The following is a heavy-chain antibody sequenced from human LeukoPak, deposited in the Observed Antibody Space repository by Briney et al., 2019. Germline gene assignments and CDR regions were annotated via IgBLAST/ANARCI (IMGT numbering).Heavy chain of an antibody. J-gene: IGHJ4*02. D-gene: IGHD4-17*01. Sequence: PSETLSLTCTVSGGSISSYYWSWIRQPPGKGLEWIGYTYYSGSTNYNPSLKSRVTISVDTSKNQFSLKLSSVTAADTAVYYCARTTTLYGDYYFDHWGQGTLVTVSS. CDR3: ARTTTLYGDYYFDH. CDR1: GGSISSYY. V-gene: IGHV4-59*01. CDR2: TYYSGST.